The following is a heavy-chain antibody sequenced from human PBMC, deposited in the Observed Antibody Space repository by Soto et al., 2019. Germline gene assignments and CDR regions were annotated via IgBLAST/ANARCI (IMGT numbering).Heavy chain of an antibody. J-gene: IGHJ4*02. CDR2: IYYSGST. CDR3: ARDYSTTDGSTFDY. V-gene: IGHV4-31*03. Sequence: SSETLSLTCTVSGGSISSGGYYWSWIRQHPGKGLEWIGYIYYSGSTYYNPSLKSRVTISVDTSKNQFSLKLSSVTAADTAVYYCARDYSTTDGSTFDYWGQGTLVTVS. CDR1: GGSISSGGYY. D-gene: IGHD1-26*01.